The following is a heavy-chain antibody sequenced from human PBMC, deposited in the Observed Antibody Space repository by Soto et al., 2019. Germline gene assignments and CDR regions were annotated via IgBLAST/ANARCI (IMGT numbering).Heavy chain of an antibody. CDR3: ARRYCSGGSCYPFDY. V-gene: IGHV5-51*01. Sequence: PGESLKISCKGSGYSFTSYWIGWVRQMPGKGLEWMGIIYPGDSDTRYSPSFQGQVTISADKSISTAYLQWSSLKASDTAMYYCARRYCSGGSCYPFDYWGQGTLVTVSS. D-gene: IGHD2-15*01. CDR2: IYPGDSDT. J-gene: IGHJ4*02. CDR1: GYSFTSYW.